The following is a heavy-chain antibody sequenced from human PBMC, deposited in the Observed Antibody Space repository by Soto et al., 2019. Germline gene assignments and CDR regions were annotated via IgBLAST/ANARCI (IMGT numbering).Heavy chain of an antibody. Sequence: ASVKVSCKASGYTFTSYAMHWVRQAPGQRLEWMGWMNPNNGNTAYAQKFQGRVTMTRDTSKSTAFMELSSLTSEDTAVYYCARGPRNWGVDYWGQGTLVTVSS. V-gene: IGHV1-8*02. J-gene: IGHJ4*02. CDR1: GYTFTSYA. D-gene: IGHD7-27*01. CDR3: ARGPRNWGVDY. CDR2: MNPNNGNT.